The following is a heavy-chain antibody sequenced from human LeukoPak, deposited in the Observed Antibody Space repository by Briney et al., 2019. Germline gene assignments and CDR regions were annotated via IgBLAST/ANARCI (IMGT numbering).Heavy chain of an antibody. CDR1: GYTFTGYY. D-gene: IGHD6-19*01. CDR2: INPNSGGT. Sequence: ASVKVSCKDSGYTFTGYYMHWVRQAPGQGLEWMGWINPNSGGTNYAQKFQGRVTMTRDTSISTAYMELSRLRSDDTAVYYCAREAPGGEQWLPVYFDYWGQGTLVTVSS. J-gene: IGHJ4*02. CDR3: AREAPGGEQWLPVYFDY. V-gene: IGHV1-2*02.